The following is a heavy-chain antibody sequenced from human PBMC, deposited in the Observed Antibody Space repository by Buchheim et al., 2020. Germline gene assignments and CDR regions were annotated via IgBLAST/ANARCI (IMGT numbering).Heavy chain of an antibody. CDR1: GYTFSSYD. CDR3: ARSPSWPNHYGDYYLDY. D-gene: IGHD4-17*01. Sequence: QVQLVQSGAEVKKPGASVKVSCKASGYTFSSYDINWVRQATGQGLEWMGWMNPNSGNTGYAQKFQGRVTMTRNTSGSTAYMELSSLRSEDTALYYCARSPSWPNHYGDYYLDYWGQGTL. J-gene: IGHJ4*02. CDR2: MNPNSGNT. V-gene: IGHV1-8*01.